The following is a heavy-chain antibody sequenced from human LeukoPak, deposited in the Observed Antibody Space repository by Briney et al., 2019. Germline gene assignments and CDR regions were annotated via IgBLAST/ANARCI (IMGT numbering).Heavy chain of an antibody. D-gene: IGHD3-10*01. Sequence: GASVKVSCKASGGTFSSYAISWVRQAPGQGLEWMGRIIPILGIANYAQKFQGRVTITADKSTSTAYMELSSLRSEDTAVYYCARGPRAVELGLDYWGQGTLVTVSS. V-gene: IGHV1-69*04. CDR1: GGTFSSYA. J-gene: IGHJ4*01. CDR2: IIPILGIA. CDR3: ARGPRAVELGLDY.